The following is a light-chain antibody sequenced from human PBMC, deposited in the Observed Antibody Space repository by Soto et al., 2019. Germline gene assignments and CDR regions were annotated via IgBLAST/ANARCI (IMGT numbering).Light chain of an antibody. CDR2: KDT. J-gene: IGLJ1*01. CDR1: ELPKEY. CDR3: LSADSSRLYV. V-gene: IGLV3-25*02. Sequence: SYELTQPPSVSVSPGQTARITCSGDELPKEYAYWYQQKPGQAPLLVIYKDTERPSGIPERFSASSSGTTVTLTISAVQAEDEGDYYCLSADSSRLYVFGTGTKLTVL.